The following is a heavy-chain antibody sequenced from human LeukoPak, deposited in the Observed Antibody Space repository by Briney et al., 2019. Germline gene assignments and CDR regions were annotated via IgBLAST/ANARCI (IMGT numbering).Heavy chain of an antibody. CDR1: GYTFTSYD. D-gene: IGHD2-2*03. CDR2: MNPNSGNT. J-gene: IGHJ5*02. CDR3: ARDGYCSSTSCRSSFDP. V-gene: IGHV1-8*03. Sequence: ASVKVSCKASGYTFTSYDINWVRQATGQGLEWMGWMNPNSGNTGYAQKFQGRVTITRNTSISTAYIELSSLRSEDTAVYYCARDGYCSSTSCRSSFDPWGQGTLIPVSS.